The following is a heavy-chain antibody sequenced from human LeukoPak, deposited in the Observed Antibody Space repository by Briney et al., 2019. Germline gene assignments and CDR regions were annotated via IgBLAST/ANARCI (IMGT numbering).Heavy chain of an antibody. D-gene: IGHD3-10*01. J-gene: IGHJ4*02. CDR3: ARASGVGFDY. CDR2: ISSGSTI. CDR1: GFTFSSYE. Sequence: PGGSLRLSCAASGFTFSSYEMNWVRQAPGKGLEWVSYISSGSTIYYADSVKGRFTISRDNAKNSLYLQMNSLTAEDTAVYYCARASGVGFDYWGQGTLVTVSS. V-gene: IGHV3-48*03.